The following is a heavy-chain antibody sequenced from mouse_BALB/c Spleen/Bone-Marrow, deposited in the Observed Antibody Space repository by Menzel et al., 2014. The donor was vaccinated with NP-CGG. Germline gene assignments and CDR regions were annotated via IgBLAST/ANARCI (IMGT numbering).Heavy chain of an antibody. CDR2: IDPANGNT. V-gene: IGHV14-3*02. Sequence: VQLQQSGAELVKPGASVKLSCTASGFNIKDTYMHWVKQRPEQGLEWIGRIDPANGNTKYDPKFQGKATITADTSSNTAYLQLSSLTSEDTAVYYCAAYYSGSSYGFAYWGQGTLVTVSA. D-gene: IGHD1-1*01. CDR1: GFNIKDTY. CDR3: AAYYSGSSYGFAY. J-gene: IGHJ3*01.